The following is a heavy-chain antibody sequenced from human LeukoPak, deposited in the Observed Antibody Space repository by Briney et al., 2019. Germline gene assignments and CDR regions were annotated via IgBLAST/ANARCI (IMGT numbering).Heavy chain of an antibody. D-gene: IGHD3-16*01. Sequence: SETLSLTCTVSGDSISSGRYSWSWVRQPAGKGLEWIGRIYASGSTSYNPSLESRVTMSVDTSKNQFSLKMRSVTAADTAVYYCAGGSDKSDFDFWGQGTLVTVSS. V-gene: IGHV4-61*02. CDR2: IYASGST. CDR3: AGGSDKSDFDF. CDR1: GDSISSGRYS. J-gene: IGHJ4*02.